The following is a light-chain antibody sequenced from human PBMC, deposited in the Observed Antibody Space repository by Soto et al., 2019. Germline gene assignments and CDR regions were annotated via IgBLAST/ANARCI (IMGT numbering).Light chain of an antibody. CDR3: QKYYTAPET. CDR2: DAS. CDR1: QGIGNY. J-gene: IGKJ1*01. V-gene: IGKV1-27*01. Sequence: DIPMTQSPSSLSASVGDRVTITCRASQGIGNYLAWYQQKPEKVPKNLICDASTLQSGVPTRFSGSGYGTDFTLTISSQQPEDVATYYCQKYYTAPETCGQGTKVEIK.